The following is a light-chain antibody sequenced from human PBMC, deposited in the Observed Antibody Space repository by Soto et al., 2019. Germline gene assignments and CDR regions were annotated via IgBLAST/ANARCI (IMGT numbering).Light chain of an antibody. CDR3: QQRHMWPIT. CDR2: DAY. V-gene: IGKV3-11*01. CDR1: QSFRGL. Sequence: EVVLTQSPVTLSLSPVERATLSCRASQSFRGLLAWYQQKLGQAPRLLIYDAYNRATGIPPRFSGSGSGTDFTLTISSLEPEDSAVYYCQQRHMWPITFGQGARLEIK. J-gene: IGKJ5*01.